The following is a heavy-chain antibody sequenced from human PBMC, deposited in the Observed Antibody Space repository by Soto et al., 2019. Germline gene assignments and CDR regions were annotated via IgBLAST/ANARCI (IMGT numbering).Heavy chain of an antibody. D-gene: IGHD6-13*01. Sequence: PSETLSLTCTVSGGSISSGDYYWSWIRQPPGKGLEWIGYIYYSGSTYYNPSLKSRVTISVDTSKNQFSLKLSSVTAADMAVYYCAREEFSGIAAAGFDYWGQGALVTVSS. CDR1: GGSISSGDYY. CDR2: IYYSGST. V-gene: IGHV4-30-4*01. CDR3: AREEFSGIAAAGFDY. J-gene: IGHJ4*02.